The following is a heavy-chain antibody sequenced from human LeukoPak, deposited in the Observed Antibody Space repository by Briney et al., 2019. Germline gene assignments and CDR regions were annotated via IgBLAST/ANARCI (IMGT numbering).Heavy chain of an antibody. CDR1: GGSIYNSIYY. V-gene: IGHV4-39*01. CDR3: ASHGQPHWFDP. D-gene: IGHD2-2*01. J-gene: IGHJ5*02. CDR2: IYYSGTS. Sequence: SETLSLTCTVSGGSIYNSIYYWGWIRQPPGKGLEWIGSIYYSGTSYYNPSLKSRVTISVDTSKNQFSLKLSSVTAADTAVYYCASHGQPHWFDPWGQGTLVTVSS.